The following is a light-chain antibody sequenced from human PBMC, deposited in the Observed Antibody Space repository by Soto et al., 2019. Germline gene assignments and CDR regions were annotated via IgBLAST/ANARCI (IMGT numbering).Light chain of an antibody. CDR1: SSNIGSNY. CDR3: AAWDDSLSGHVV. J-gene: IGLJ2*01. Sequence: QAVVTQPPSASGTPGQRVTISCSGSSSNIGSNYVYWYQQLPGTAPKLRIYRNNQRPSGVPDRFSGSKSGTSASLAISGLRSEDEADYYCAAWDDSLSGHVVFGGGTKLTVL. CDR2: RNN. V-gene: IGLV1-47*01.